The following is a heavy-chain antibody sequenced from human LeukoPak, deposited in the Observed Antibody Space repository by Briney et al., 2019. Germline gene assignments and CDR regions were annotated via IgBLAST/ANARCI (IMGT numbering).Heavy chain of an antibody. CDR1: RGSISSYY. D-gene: IGHD3-22*01. CDR2: LYHGGST. V-gene: IGHV4-59*01. Sequence: SETLSLTCIVSRGSISSYYWSWIRQPPGKGLEWIGYLYHGGSTNYNPSLKSRVTISGDTSKNHFSLNLSSVTAADTAMYYCARGRYYYDSSGYPYNWFDPWGQGTLVTVTS. J-gene: IGHJ5*02. CDR3: ARGRYYYDSSGYPYNWFDP.